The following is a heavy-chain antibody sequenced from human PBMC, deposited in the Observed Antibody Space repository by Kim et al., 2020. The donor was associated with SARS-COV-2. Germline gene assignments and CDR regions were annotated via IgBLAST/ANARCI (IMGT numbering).Heavy chain of an antibody. V-gene: IGHV3-23*01. CDR2: ITYDASTT. Sequence: GGSLRLSCAASGFTFSHFAMSWVRQAPGKGLEWVSTITYDASTTFYADSVMGRFTISRDNSKNTLFLQMNSLRADDTAVYYCAKRLTGLGAQYFDAWGQGTLVTVSS. CDR3: AKRLTGLGAQYFDA. J-gene: IGHJ4*02. D-gene: IGHD4-4*01. CDR1: GFTFSHFA.